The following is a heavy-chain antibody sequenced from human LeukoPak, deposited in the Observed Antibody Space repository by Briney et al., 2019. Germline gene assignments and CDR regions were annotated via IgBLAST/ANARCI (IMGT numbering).Heavy chain of an antibody. D-gene: IGHD1-26*01. CDR2: IYDGGST. CDR1: GGSVSSGSYY. V-gene: IGHV4-61*01. J-gene: IGHJ6*02. CDR3: ARELFGIVGAYYYYYGMDV. Sequence: SSGTLSLTCTVSGGSVSSGSYYWSWIRQPPGKGLEWIGYIYDGGSTNYNTSLKSRVTISVDTSKNQFSLKLSSVTAADTAVYYCARELFGIVGAYYYYYGMDVWGQGTTVTVSS.